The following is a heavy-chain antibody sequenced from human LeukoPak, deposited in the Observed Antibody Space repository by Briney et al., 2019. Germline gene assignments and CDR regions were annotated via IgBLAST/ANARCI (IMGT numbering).Heavy chain of an antibody. CDR1: GFTFSSYA. V-gene: IGHV3-23*01. CDR3: AKDRVTRFGPQSIDY. Sequence: GGSLRLSCAASGFTFSSYAMSWVRQAPGKGLEWVSAISGSGGSTYYADSVKGRFTVSRDNSKNTLYLQMNRLRAEDTAIYYCAKDRVTRFGPQSIDYWGQGAMVAVSS. J-gene: IGHJ4*02. CDR2: ISGSGGST. D-gene: IGHD3-10*01.